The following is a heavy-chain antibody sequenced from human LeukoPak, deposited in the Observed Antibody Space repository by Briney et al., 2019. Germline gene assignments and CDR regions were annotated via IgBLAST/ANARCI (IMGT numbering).Heavy chain of an antibody. D-gene: IGHD3-3*01. J-gene: IGHJ4*02. CDR3: ATTIPYYDCWSGYYIEGGYFNY. CDR2: ISSSSSYI. CDR1: GFTFSSYS. Sequence: PGGSLRLSCAASGFTFSSYSMNWVRQAPGKGLEWVSSISSSSSYIYYADSVKGRFTISRDNAKNSLYLQMNSLRADNTAVYYCATTIPYYDCWSGYYIEGGYFNYWGQGTLVTVSS. V-gene: IGHV3-21*01.